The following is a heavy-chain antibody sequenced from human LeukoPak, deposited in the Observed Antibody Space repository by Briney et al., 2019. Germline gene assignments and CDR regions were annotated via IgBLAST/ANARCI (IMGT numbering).Heavy chain of an antibody. CDR1: GGSISSYY. V-gene: IGHV4-59*01. D-gene: IGHD3-3*01. Sequence: SETLSLTCTVSGGSISSYYWSWIRQPPGKGLEWIGYIYYSGSTNYNPSLKSRVTISVDTSKNQFSLKLSSVTAADTAVYYCARAERSVSNWFDPWGQGTLDTVSS. CDR3: ARAERSVSNWFDP. J-gene: IGHJ5*02. CDR2: IYYSGST.